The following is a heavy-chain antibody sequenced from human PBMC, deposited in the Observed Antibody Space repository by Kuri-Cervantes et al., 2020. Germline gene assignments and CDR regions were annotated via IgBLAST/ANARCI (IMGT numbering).Heavy chain of an antibody. CDR1: GYTFTGYY. J-gene: IGHJ4*02. D-gene: IGHD3-10*01. CDR2: ISAYNGNT. Sequence: ASVKVSCKASGYTFTGYYMHWVRQAPGQGLEWMGWISAYNGNTNYAQKLQGRVTMTTDTSTSTAYMELRSLRSDDTAVYYCARDLRFGELLLGNYFDYWGQGTLVTVSS. V-gene: IGHV1-18*04. CDR3: ARDLRFGELLLGNYFDY.